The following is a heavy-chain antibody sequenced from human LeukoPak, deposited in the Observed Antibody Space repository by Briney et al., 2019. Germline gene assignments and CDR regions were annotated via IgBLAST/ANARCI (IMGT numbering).Heavy chain of an antibody. CDR3: ASVSVVTANYYYYYMDV. D-gene: IGHD2-15*01. CDR2: INHSGST. CDR1: GGSFSGYY. V-gene: IGHV4-34*01. J-gene: IGHJ6*03. Sequence: KPSETLSLTCAVYGGSFSGYYWSWIRQPPGKGLEWIGEINHSGSTNYNPSLKSRVTISVDTSKNQFSLKLSSVTAADTAVYYCASVSVVTANYYYYYMDVWGKGTTVTVSS.